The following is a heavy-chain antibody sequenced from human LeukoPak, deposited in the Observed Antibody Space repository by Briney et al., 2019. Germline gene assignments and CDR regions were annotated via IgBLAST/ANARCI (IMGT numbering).Heavy chain of an antibody. J-gene: IGHJ3*02. Sequence: SQTLSLTCTVSGGSISSGGYYWSWIRQHPGKGLEWIGYIYYSGSTYYNPSLKSRVTISVDTSKNQLSLKLSSVTAADTAVYYCAAYGPKDAFDIWGQGTMVTVSS. CDR2: IYYSGST. CDR3: AAYGPKDAFDI. D-gene: IGHD4-17*01. V-gene: IGHV4-31*03. CDR1: GGSISSGGYY.